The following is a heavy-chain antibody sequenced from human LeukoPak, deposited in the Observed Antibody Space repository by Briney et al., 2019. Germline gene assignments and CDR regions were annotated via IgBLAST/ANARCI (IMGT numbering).Heavy chain of an antibody. CDR1: GYSFTSYW. J-gene: IGHJ4*02. CDR2: IYPGDSDT. CDR3: ARLPYYYDSSGYYNRNIFDY. Sequence: GESLKISCKGSGYSFTSYWLGWERQMPGKGLEWMGIIYPGDSDTRYSPSFQGQVTISADKSISTAYLQWSSLKASDTAMYYCARLPYYYDSSGYYNRNIFDYWGQGTLVTVSS. D-gene: IGHD3-22*01. V-gene: IGHV5-51*01.